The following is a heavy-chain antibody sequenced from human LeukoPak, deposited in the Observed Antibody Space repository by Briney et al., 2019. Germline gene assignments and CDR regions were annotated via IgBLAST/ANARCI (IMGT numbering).Heavy chain of an antibody. CDR3: AKSLLTLWYYYDYMDV. CDR2: ISGSGGST. D-gene: IGHD3-16*01. V-gene: IGHV3-23*01. Sequence: GGSLRLSCSASGFTFSSFAMSWDGHAPGQGREWVSAISGSGGSTYYADSVKGRFTISRDNSKNTLYLQMNSLRAEDTAVYYCAKSLLTLWYYYDYMDVWGKGTTVTVSS. J-gene: IGHJ6*03. CDR1: GFTFSSFA.